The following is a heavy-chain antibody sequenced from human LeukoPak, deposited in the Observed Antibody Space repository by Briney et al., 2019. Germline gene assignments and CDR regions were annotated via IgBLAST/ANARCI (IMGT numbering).Heavy chain of an antibody. D-gene: IGHD4-11*01. CDR2: ISAYNGNT. CDR3: AYSNLNPWYRDAFDI. CDR1: GFTFSSYG. Sequence: PGGSLRLSCAASGFTFSSYGISWVRQAPGQGLEWMGWISAYNGNTNYAQKLQGRVTMTTDTSTSTAYMELRSLRSDDTAVYYCAYSNLNPWYRDAFDIWGQGTMVTVSS. V-gene: IGHV1-18*01. J-gene: IGHJ3*02.